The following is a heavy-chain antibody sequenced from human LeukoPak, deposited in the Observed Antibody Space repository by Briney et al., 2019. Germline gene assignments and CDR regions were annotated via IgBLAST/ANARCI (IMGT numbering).Heavy chain of an antibody. V-gene: IGHV4/OR15-8*01. CDR1: GASIDSHSW. J-gene: IGHJ4*02. CDR2: IYHSGGA. Sequence: SETLSLTCAVSGASIDSHSWWSWVRPPPGKGLEWIGEIYHSGGANYKPSLKSRVTMSVDTSKNHFSLKLTSVTAADTAVYYCAYNRNFALDDWGQGALVTVSS. CDR3: AYNRNFALDD. D-gene: IGHD1-14*01.